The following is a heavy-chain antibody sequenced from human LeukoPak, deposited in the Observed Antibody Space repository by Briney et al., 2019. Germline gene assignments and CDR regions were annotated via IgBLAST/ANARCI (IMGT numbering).Heavy chain of an antibody. V-gene: IGHV3-23*01. CDR1: GFTFSSYS. J-gene: IGHJ3*02. CDR2: ISGSGGST. D-gene: IGHD3-10*01. Sequence: GGSLRLSCAASGFTFSSYSMSWVRQAPGKGLEWVSAISGSGGSTYYADSVKGRFTISRDNSKNTLYLQMNSLRAEDTAVYYCAKVDITMVRGVILSDAFDIWGQGTMVTVSS. CDR3: AKVDITMVRGVILSDAFDI.